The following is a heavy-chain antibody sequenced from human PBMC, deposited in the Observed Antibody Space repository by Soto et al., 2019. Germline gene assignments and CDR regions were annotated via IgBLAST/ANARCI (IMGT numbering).Heavy chain of an antibody. CDR2: IIPLFGTP. CDR3: ARDGTIQMSDFDL. CDR1: GGPFSSYG. D-gene: IGHD1-1*01. J-gene: IGHJ4*02. V-gene: IGHV1-69*01. Sequence: QVLLMQSGAEVKKPGSSVKVSCTSSGGPFSSYGISWVRQVPGQGLEWLGGIIPLFGTPSYARKFQDRLTISADESTTTAYMELSSLTSEDTAMYFCARDGTIQMSDFDLWGKGTLVTVSS.